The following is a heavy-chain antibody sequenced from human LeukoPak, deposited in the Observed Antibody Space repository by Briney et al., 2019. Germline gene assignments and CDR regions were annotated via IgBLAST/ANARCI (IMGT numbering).Heavy chain of an antibody. CDR3: ARTRSRVSKTDFDS. CDR1: GASISSDDYF. CDR2: IYYSGNT. V-gene: IGHV4-39*07. D-gene: IGHD5/OR15-5a*01. Sequence: SETLSLTCTVSGASISSDDYFWGWIRQPPWKGLEWIATIYYSGNTYYNPSLSSRVTISADSSKNQFSLRLRSVTAADGAVYFCARTRSRVSKTDFDSWGQGTLVTVSS. J-gene: IGHJ4*02.